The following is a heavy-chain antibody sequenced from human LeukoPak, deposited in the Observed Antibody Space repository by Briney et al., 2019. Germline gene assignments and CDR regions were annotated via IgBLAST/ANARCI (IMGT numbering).Heavy chain of an antibody. Sequence: GASVKVSCKASGFTFTSSAMQWVRQARGQRLEWIGWIVVGSGNTNYAQKFQERVTITRDMSTSTAYMELSSLRSEDTAVYYCARDLIVGPRTRFDPWGQGTLVTVSS. CDR2: IVVGSGNT. CDR1: GFTFTSSA. J-gene: IGHJ5*02. D-gene: IGHD1-26*01. V-gene: IGHV1-58*02. CDR3: ARDLIVGPRTRFDP.